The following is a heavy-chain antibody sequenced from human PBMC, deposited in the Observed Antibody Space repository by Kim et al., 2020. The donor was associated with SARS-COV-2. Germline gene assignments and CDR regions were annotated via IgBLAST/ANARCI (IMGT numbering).Heavy chain of an antibody. J-gene: IGHJ6*02. D-gene: IGHD4-17*01. CDR3: AKGQYRDYGDYYYYGMDV. V-gene: IGHV3-30*18. CDR1: GFTFSSYG. CDR2: ISYDGSNK. Sequence: GGSLRLSCAASGFTFSSYGMHWVRQAPGKGLEWVAVISYDGSNKYYADSVKGRFTISRDNSKNTLYLQMNSLRAEDTAVYYCAKGQYRDYGDYYYYGMDVWGQGTTVTVSS.